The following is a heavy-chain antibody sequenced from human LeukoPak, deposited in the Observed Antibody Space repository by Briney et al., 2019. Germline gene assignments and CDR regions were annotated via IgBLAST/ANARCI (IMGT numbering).Heavy chain of an antibody. CDR3: ARGLSGYYFDY. CDR1: GFTFSSCA. D-gene: IGHD3-22*01. V-gene: IGHV3-30-3*01. CDR2: ISYDGSNK. J-gene: IGHJ4*02. Sequence: GGSLRLSCAASGFTFSSCAMHWVRQAPGKGLEWVAVISYDGSNKYYADSVKGRFTISRDNSKNTLYLQMNSLRAEDTAVYYCARGLSGYYFDYWGQGTLVTVSS.